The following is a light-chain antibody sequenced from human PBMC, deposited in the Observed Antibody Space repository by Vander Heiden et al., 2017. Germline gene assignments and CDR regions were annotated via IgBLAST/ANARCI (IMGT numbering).Light chain of an antibody. J-gene: IGLJ2*01. V-gene: IGLV1-47*01. CDR3: ATWDDSLGGQV. CDR2: RNN. Sequence: QSGLTQPPSASGTPGQRVTISCSGSRTKVENNYVVWYQQHPGAPPKLLIYRNNLRPSGVPDRFSGSKSGTSASLTISGLRSEDEADYHCATWDDSLGGQVFGGGTKVTVL. CDR1: RTKVENNY.